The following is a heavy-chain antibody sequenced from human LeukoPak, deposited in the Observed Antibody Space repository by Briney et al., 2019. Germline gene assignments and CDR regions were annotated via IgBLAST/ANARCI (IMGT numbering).Heavy chain of an antibody. CDR3: AHVGRDGYNFGS. V-gene: IGHV3-23*01. CDR2: ISGSGGST. D-gene: IGHD5-24*01. CDR1: GFTFSSYA. J-gene: IGHJ4*02. Sequence: GGSLRLSCAASGFTFSSYAMSWVRQAPGKGLEWVSAISGSGGSTYYADSVKGRFTISRDNSKNTLYLQMNSLRAEDTAVYYCAHVGRDGYNFGSWGQGTLVTVSS.